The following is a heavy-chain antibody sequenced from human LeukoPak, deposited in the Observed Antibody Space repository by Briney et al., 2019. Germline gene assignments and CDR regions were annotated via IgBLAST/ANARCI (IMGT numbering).Heavy chain of an antibody. J-gene: IGHJ4*02. V-gene: IGHV3-48*01. D-gene: IGHD1-26*01. CDR1: GFTFSSYS. CDR2: ISSGSSTI. Sequence: GGSLRLSCAASGFTFSSYSMNWVRQAPGKGLEWVSYISSGSSTIYYADSVKGRFTISRDNAKNSLYLQMNSLRAEDTAVYYCARQYSGSYCVDYWGQGTLVTVSP. CDR3: ARQYSGSYCVDY.